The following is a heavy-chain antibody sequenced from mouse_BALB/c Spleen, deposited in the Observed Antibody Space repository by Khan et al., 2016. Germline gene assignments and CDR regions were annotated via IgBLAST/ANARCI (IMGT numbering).Heavy chain of an antibody. CDR2: ISYSGST. CDR1: GYSITSDYA. D-gene: IGHD2-4*01. CDR3: ARRNDYDEGYAMDY. Sequence: VQLKESGPGLVKPSQSLSLTCTVTGYSITSDYAWNWIRQFPGNKLEWMGYISYSGSTSYNPSLKSRISITRDTSKNQFFLQLNSVTTEDTATYYGARRNDYDEGYAMDYWGQGTSVTVSS. J-gene: IGHJ4*01. V-gene: IGHV3-2*02.